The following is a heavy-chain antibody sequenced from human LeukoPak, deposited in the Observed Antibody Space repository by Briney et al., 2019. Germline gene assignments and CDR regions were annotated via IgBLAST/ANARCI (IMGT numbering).Heavy chain of an antibody. CDR2: INPNSGGT. V-gene: IGHV1-2*04. J-gene: IGHJ4*02. CDR3: ARGVPHYYDSSGPPGDY. D-gene: IGHD3-22*01. CDR1: GYTFTGYY. Sequence: GASAKVSCKASGYTFTGYYMHWVRQAPGQGLEWMGWINPNSGGTNYAQKFQGWVTMTRDTSISTAYMELSRLRSDDTAVYYCARGVPHYYDSSGPPGDYWGQGTLVTVSS.